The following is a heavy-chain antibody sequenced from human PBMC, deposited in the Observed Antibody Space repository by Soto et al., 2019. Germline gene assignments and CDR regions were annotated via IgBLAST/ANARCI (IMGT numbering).Heavy chain of an antibody. CDR1: GYTYNSYG. D-gene: IGHD3-22*01. CDR2: ISAYNGNT. V-gene: IGHV1-18*01. J-gene: IGHJ4*02. Sequence: GPSVKVSCKDSGYTYNSYGMSWVRQAHRQGLEWMGWISAYNGNTNYAQKLQGRVTMTTDTSTSTAYMELRSLRSDDTAVYYCARDRVLYSSGYSPFDYWGQGTLVTVSS. CDR3: ARDRVLYSSGYSPFDY.